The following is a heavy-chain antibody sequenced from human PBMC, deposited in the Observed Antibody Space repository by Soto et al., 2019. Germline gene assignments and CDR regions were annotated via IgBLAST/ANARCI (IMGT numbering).Heavy chain of an antibody. CDR2: ITWNSVIV. D-gene: IGHD2-21*02. J-gene: IGHJ4*02. CDR1: GFTFDDYA. V-gene: IGHV3-9*01. CDR3: AEDRVSGDLYYFDY. Sequence: PGGSLRLSCAASGFTFDDYAMHWVRQAPGKGLEWVSGITWNSVIVGYEDSVKGRFTISRDNAKNSLYLQMNSLRTEDTALYYCAEDRVSGDLYYFDYWGQGTLVTVSS.